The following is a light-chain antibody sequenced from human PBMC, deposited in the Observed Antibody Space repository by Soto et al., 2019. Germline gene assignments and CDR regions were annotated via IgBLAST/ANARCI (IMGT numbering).Light chain of an antibody. Sequence: VLAQPRSVSGSPGQSVTISCTGTSSDVGAYNYVSWYQQHPGKAPKFMIYDVSKRPSGVPDRFSGSKSGNTASLTISGLQAEDEADYYCCPYAGTYSYVFGTGTKVTVL. CDR3: CPYAGTYSYV. V-gene: IGLV2-11*01. CDR2: DVS. J-gene: IGLJ1*01. CDR1: SSDVGAYNY.